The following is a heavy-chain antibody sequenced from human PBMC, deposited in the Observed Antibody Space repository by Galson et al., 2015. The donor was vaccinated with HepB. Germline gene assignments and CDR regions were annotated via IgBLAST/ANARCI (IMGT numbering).Heavy chain of an antibody. Sequence: SLRLSCAASGFTFSSYWMHWVRQAPGKGLVWVSRINSDGSSTSHADSVKGRFTISRDNAKNTLYLQMNSLRAEDTAVYYCARGGEWELLVGFDYWGQGTLVTVSS. D-gene: IGHD1-26*01. CDR1: GFTFSSYW. J-gene: IGHJ4*02. V-gene: IGHV3-74*01. CDR2: INSDGSST. CDR3: ARGGEWELLVGFDY.